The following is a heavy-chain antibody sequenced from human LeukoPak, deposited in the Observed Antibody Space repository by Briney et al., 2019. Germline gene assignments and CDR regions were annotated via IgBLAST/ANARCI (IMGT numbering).Heavy chain of an antibody. V-gene: IGHV3-53*01. CDR1: GFTVSSSY. CDR2: IHSGGKT. Sequence: AGGSLRLSCAAPGFTVSSSYMGWVRQAPGKGLEWVSVIHSGGKTYYADSVKGRFSISRDNSKNTLYLQMNSLRAQDTAAYYCTRDLNSGGSCWGQGALVTVSS. D-gene: IGHD2-15*01. J-gene: IGHJ4*02. CDR3: TRDLNSGGSC.